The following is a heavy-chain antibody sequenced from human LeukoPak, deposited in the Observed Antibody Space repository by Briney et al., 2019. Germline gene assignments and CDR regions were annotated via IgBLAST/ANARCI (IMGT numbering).Heavy chain of an antibody. J-gene: IGHJ6*02. D-gene: IGHD1-26*01. CDR2: ISGSGDST. Sequence: GGSLRLSCAASGFTFSNYVMSWVRQAPGKGLEWVSGISGSGDSTYYADSVKGRFTISRDNSKNTLYLQMNSLRAEDTAVYYCARSGSYYVYYYYGMDVWGQGTTVTVSS. CDR3: ARSGSYYVYYYYGMDV. V-gene: IGHV3-23*01. CDR1: GFTFSNYV.